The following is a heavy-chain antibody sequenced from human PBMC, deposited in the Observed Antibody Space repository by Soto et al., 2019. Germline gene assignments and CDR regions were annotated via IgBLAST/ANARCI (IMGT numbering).Heavy chain of an antibody. D-gene: IGHD6-19*01. Sequence: SXKVSFKASGYSXTSYEISWVRQATGQGLEWMAWISPNRGTTCYAQRFQDRLTVTSNASLSTVYMELSSLRSEDTAVYFCTRDSGWPTNKFDPWGQGTQVTVSS. CDR1: GYSXTSYE. V-gene: IGHV1-8*01. CDR2: ISPNRGTT. J-gene: IGHJ5*02. CDR3: TRDSGWPTNKFDP.